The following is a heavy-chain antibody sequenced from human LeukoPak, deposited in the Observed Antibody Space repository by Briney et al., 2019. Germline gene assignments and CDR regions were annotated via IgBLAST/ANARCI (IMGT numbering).Heavy chain of an antibody. CDR2: IYSGGST. D-gene: IGHD6-13*01. V-gene: IGHV3-53*01. Sequence: GGSLRLSCAASGFTVSSNYMSWVRQAPGKGLEWVSVIYSGGSTYYADSVKDRFTISRDNSKNTLYLQMNSLRAEDTAVYYCASQIAAADIFGPWGQGTLVTVSS. J-gene: IGHJ5*02. CDR3: ASQIAAADIFGP. CDR1: GFTVSSNY.